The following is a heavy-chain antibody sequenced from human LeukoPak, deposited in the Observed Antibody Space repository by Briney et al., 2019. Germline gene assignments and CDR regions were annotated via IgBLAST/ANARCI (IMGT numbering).Heavy chain of an antibody. CDR2: MYYSGST. D-gene: IGHD3-10*01. CDR3: ARDDVVYGSGGGAEYYFDY. CDR1: GGSISSGDYY. Sequence: SQTLSLTCTVSGGSISSGDYYWSWIRQPPGKGLEWIGYMYYSGSTYYNPSLKSRVTISVDTSKNQFSLKLSSVTAADTAVYCCARDDVVYGSGGGAEYYFDYWGQGTLVTVSS. J-gene: IGHJ4*02. V-gene: IGHV4-30-4*08.